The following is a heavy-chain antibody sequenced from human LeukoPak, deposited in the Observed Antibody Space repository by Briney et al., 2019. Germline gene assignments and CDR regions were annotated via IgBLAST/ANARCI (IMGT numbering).Heavy chain of an antibody. J-gene: IGHJ4*02. Sequence: GGSLRLSCAASGFTFSSYEMNWVRQAPGKGLERVSYISSSGSTIYYADSVRGRFTISRDNAKNSLYLQMNSLTVEDTAVYYCARGWGNIRTTGSSFDNWGQGTLVTVSS. CDR2: ISSSGSTI. D-gene: IGHD7-27*01. V-gene: IGHV3-48*03. CDR1: GFTFSSYE. CDR3: ARGWGNIRTTGSSFDN.